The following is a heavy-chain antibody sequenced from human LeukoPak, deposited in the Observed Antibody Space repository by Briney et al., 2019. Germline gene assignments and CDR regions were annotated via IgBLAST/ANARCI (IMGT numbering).Heavy chain of an antibody. Sequence: PSETLSLTCAVYGGSFSGYYWSWIRQPPGKGLEWIGSIYYSGSTYYNPSLKSRVTISVDTSKNQFSLKLSSVTAADTAVYYCARLLFRGPRGGYFDYWGQGTLVTVSS. D-gene: IGHD3-10*01. CDR2: IYYSGST. J-gene: IGHJ4*02. CDR1: GGSFSGYY. CDR3: ARLLFRGPRGGYFDY. V-gene: IGHV4-34*01.